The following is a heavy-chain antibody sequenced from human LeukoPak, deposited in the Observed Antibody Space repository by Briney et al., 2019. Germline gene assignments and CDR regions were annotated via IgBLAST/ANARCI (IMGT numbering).Heavy chain of an antibody. J-gene: IGHJ6*03. V-gene: IGHV4-59*12. CDR2: IYYSGST. CDR3: ARGYCSGGSCYSYYYYYYMDV. D-gene: IGHD2-15*01. CDR1: GGSISSYY. Sequence: SETLSLTCTVSGGSISSYYWSWLRQPPGKGLEWIGYIYYSGSTNYNPSLKSRVTISVDTSKTQFSLKLSSVTAADTAVYYCARGYCSGGSCYSYYYYYYMDVWGKGTTVTVSS.